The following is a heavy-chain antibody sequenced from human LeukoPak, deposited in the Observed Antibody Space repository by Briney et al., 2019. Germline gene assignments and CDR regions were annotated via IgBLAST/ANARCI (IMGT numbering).Heavy chain of an antibody. CDR1: GGSISSSSYY. Sequence: SETLSLTCTVSGGSISSSSYYWSWIRQPPGKGLEWIGYIYYSGSTNYNPSLKSRVTISVDTSKNQFSLKLSSVTAADTALYYCARQIAVAGEWAFDIWGQGTMVTVSS. D-gene: IGHD6-19*01. J-gene: IGHJ3*02. V-gene: IGHV4-61*05. CDR3: ARQIAVAGEWAFDI. CDR2: IYYSGST.